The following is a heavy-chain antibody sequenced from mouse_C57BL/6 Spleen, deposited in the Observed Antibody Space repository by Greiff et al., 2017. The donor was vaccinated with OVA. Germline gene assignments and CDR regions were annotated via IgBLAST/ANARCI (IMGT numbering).Heavy chain of an antibody. J-gene: IGHJ4*01. CDR1: GFTFSSYA. D-gene: IGHD2-3*01. Sequence: DVKLVESGGGLVKPGGSLKLSCAASGFTFSSYAMSWVRQTPEKRLEWVATISDGGSYTYYPDNVKGRFTISRDNAKNNLYLQMSHLKSEDTAMYYCASDGGDYYAMDYWGQGTSVTVSS. CDR2: ISDGGSYT. CDR3: ASDGGDYYAMDY. V-gene: IGHV5-4*03.